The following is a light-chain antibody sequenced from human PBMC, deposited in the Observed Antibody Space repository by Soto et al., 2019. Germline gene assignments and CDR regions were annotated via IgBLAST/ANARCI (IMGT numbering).Light chain of an antibody. J-gene: IGLJ2*01. CDR2: GDT. CDR1: SSDVGFYKL. V-gene: IGLV2-23*02. CDR3: CSYATSDTFI. Sequence: QSVLTQPASVSGSPGQSITISCTGTSSDVGFYKLVSWYQQYPGKAPKLILYGDTKRPSGLSNRFSGSMSGNTASLTISGLQAEDEANCYCCSYATSDTFIFGGGTKLTVL.